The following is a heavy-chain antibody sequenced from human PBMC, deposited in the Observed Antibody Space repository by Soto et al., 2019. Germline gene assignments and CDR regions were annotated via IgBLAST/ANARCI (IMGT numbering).Heavy chain of an antibody. D-gene: IGHD3-22*01. V-gene: IGHV4-30-4*01. CDR3: TRDSGYNDY. Sequence: QVQLQESGPGLVKPSQTLSLTCTXSXGSISXXXXXXXXXXXXPGKGLEWIGYIYYSGSTYYNPSLNSRVTISVDTSKNQFSLKLSSVTAADTAVYYCTRDSGYNDYWGQGTLVTVSS. CDR2: IYYSGST. J-gene: IGHJ4*02. CDR1: XGSISXXXXX.